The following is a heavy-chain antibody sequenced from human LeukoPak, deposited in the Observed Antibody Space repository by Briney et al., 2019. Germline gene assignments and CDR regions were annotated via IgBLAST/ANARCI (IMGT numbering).Heavy chain of an antibody. CDR1: GVSISSSNSY. J-gene: IGHJ4*02. CDR3: ARQTGSGLFILP. D-gene: IGHD3/OR15-3a*01. V-gene: IGHV4-39*01. CDR2: IYYSGNT. Sequence: SETLSLTCTVSGVSISSSNSYWGWIRQPPGKGLEWIGSIYYSGNTYYNASLKSQVSISIDTSKNQFSLKLTSVTAADTAVYYCARQTGSGLFILPGGQGALVTVSS.